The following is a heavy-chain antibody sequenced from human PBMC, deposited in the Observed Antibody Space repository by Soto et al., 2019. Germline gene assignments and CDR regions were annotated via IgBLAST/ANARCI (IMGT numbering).Heavy chain of an antibody. CDR2: IWYDGSNK. J-gene: IGHJ6*03. D-gene: IGHD3-16*02. CDR1: GFTFSSYG. V-gene: IGHV3-33*01. CDR3: ARTRPYYDYIWGSYRYGYMDV. Sequence: HPGGSLRLSCAASGFTFSSYGMHWVRQAPGKGLEWVAVIWYDGSNKYYADSVKGRFTISRDNSKNTLYLQMNSLRAEGTAVYYCARTRPYYDYIWGSYRYGYMDVWGKGTTVTVSS.